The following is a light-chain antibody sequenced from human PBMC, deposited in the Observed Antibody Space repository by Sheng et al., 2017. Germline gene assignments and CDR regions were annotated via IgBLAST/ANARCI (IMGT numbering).Light chain of an antibody. CDR1: QSVRSY. V-gene: IGKV3-20*01. J-gene: IGKJ2*01. Sequence: EIVLTQSPATLSLSPGERATLSCRASQSVRSYLAWYQQRPGQAPRLLIYGASSRATGIPDRFSGSGSGTDFTLTISRLEPEDFAVYYCQQYGSSPLYTFAQGTKLEIK. CDR3: QQYGSSPLYT. CDR2: GAS.